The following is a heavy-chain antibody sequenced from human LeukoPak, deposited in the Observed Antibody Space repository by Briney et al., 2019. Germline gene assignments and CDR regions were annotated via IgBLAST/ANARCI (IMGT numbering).Heavy chain of an antibody. CDR3: ARPSGGSSWYYYGIDV. D-gene: IGHD6-13*01. Sequence: GESLKISCKGSGYSFTSYWIGWVRQMPGKGLEWMGIIYPGDSDTRYSPSFQGQVTISADKSISTAYLQWSSLKASDTAMYHCARPSGGSSWYYYGIDVWGQGTTVTVSS. CDR1: GYSFTSYW. J-gene: IGHJ6*02. CDR2: IYPGDSDT. V-gene: IGHV5-51*01.